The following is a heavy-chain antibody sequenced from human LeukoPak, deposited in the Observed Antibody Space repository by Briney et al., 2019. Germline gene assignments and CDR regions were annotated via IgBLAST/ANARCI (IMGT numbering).Heavy chain of an antibody. CDR3: ARVSGYDWESSYDY. D-gene: IGHD5-12*01. V-gene: IGHV3-21*01. CDR1: GFTFSTYS. Sequence: GGSLRLSCAASGFTFSTYSMNWVRQAPGKGLEWVSSISSSSSYIYYADSVKGRFTISRDNAKKSLYLQMNSLRAEDTAVYYCARVSGYDWESSYDYWGQGTLVTVSS. CDR2: ISSSSSYI. J-gene: IGHJ4*02.